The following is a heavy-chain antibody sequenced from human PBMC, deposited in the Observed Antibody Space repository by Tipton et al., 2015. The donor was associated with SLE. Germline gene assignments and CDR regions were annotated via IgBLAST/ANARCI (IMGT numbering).Heavy chain of an antibody. CDR3: ARSAYDAFDI. V-gene: IGHV4-39*01. CDR1: GGSISSSNYY. CDR2: IYYRGST. J-gene: IGHJ3*02. Sequence: PGLVKPSETLSLSCSVSGGSISSSNYYWGWIRQPPGKGLEWIGSIYYRGSTYYNLSLKSRVTISVDTSNNQFSLKLSSVTAADTAVHYCARSAYDAFDIWGQGTMVTVSS.